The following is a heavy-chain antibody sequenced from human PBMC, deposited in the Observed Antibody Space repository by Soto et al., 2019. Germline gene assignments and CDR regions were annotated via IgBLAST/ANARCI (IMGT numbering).Heavy chain of an antibody. D-gene: IGHD6-13*01. J-gene: IGHJ5*02. CDR1: GYSIGSGYY. V-gene: IGHV4-38-2*01. CDR3: TRSLFSSSWFAGS. CDR2: VYHSGTT. Sequence: PSETLSLTCVVSGYSIGSGYYLGWLRQPPGKGLEWIGSVYHSGTTYSNPSLKSRLTISLDTSKNQFSLKLTSVTAADTAMYYCTRSLFSSSWFAGSWGQGTLVTVSS.